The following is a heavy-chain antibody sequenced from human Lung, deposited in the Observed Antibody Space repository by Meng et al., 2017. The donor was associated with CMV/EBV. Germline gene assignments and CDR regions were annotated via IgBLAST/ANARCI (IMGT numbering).Heavy chain of an antibody. V-gene: IGHV4-30-4*08. D-gene: IGHD3-10*01. CDR2: MNDCGSN. CDR3: ARGALVHSYAGSDPAGWFDY. Sequence: SDDYYRSWVRQPPGMGLEWIGYMNDCGSNTYNAYMNRHSTIIAAPSTYHSALRVLSLLASDTAMYHCARGALVHSYAGSDPAGWFDYWGQGTLVTVSS. J-gene: IGHJ4*02. CDR1: SDDYY.